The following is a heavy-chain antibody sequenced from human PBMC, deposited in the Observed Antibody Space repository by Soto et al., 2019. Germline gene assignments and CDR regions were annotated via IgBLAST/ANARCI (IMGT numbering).Heavy chain of an antibody. CDR1: GYTFTSYA. CDR2: ISPYNGNT. V-gene: IGHV1-18*04. CDR3: AMYSSSSLDY. J-gene: IGHJ4*02. D-gene: IGHD6-6*01. Sequence: QVQLVQSRAEVKKPGASVKVSCKASGYTFTSYAISWVRQAPGQGLEWMGWISPYNGNTTSAQKFQGRVTMTTDTSTSTAYMELRSLRSDDTAVYYCAMYSSSSLDYWGQGTLLTVAS.